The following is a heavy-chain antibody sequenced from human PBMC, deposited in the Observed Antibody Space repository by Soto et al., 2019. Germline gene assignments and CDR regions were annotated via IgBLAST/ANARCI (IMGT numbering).Heavy chain of an antibody. CDR1: GGSISSYY. J-gene: IGHJ5*02. D-gene: IGHD5-12*01. CDR3: ARWLSPLDNWFDP. Sequence: NPSETLSLTCTVSGGSISSYYWSWIRQPPGKGLEWIGYIYYSGSTNYNPSLKSRVTISVDTSKNQFSLKLSSVTAADTAVYYCARWLSPLDNWFDPWGQGTLVTVSS. V-gene: IGHV4-59*01. CDR2: IYYSGST.